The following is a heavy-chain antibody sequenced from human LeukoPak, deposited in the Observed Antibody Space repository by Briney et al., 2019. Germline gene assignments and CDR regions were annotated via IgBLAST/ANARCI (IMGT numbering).Heavy chain of an antibody. CDR3: AGAGYSGNYYYYFDF. Sequence: ASVKVSCKASGYTFSSYGISWVRQAPGQGLEWMGWINPDSGGTNYAQKFQGRVTMTRDTSTSTVYMQLSRLRSDDTAVYYCAGAGYSGNYYYYFDFWGQGTLVTVSS. J-gene: IGHJ4*02. V-gene: IGHV1-2*02. CDR2: INPDSGGT. CDR1: GYTFSSYG. D-gene: IGHD1-26*01.